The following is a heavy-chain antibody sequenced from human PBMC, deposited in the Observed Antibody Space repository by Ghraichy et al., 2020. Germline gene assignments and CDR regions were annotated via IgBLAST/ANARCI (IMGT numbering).Heavy chain of an antibody. CDR3: ARETLSVPGVRHWFFDL. J-gene: IGHJ2*01. D-gene: IGHD6-19*01. V-gene: IGHV3-13*01. Sequence: GGSLRLSCTASGFTFSNYDMHWVRLAPGKGLEWVSLIDDDGATYYPDSVKGRFTISREDTKNSLYLQMNSLRAGDTAVYYCARETLSVPGVRHWFFDLWGRGTLVTVSS. CDR1: GFTFSNYD. CDR2: IDDDGAT.